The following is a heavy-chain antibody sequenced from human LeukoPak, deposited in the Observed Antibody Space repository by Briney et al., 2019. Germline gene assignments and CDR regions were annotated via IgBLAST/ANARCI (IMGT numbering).Heavy chain of an antibody. D-gene: IGHD6-19*01. CDR1: GFTFSDYY. Sequence: GGSLRLSCAASGFTFSDYYMNWIRHAPGKGLEWVSYISSSGGTISYADSVKGRFTISRDNAKNSLYLQMNSLRAEDTAVYYCARVGWGSRAVPGPTSTTRVYCWGQGTLVTVSS. CDR2: ISSSGGTI. V-gene: IGHV3-11*04. CDR3: ARVGWGSRAVPGPTSTTRVYC. J-gene: IGHJ4*02.